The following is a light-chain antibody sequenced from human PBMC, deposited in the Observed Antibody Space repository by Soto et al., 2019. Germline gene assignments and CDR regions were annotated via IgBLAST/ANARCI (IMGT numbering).Light chain of an antibody. CDR3: SSYTSSSTYV. CDR2: EVS. Sequence: SDLTKAASWSGSPGQAITISCTGTSSDVGDYNYVSWYQQVPGKAPKVMIYEVSNRPSGVSNRFSGSKSGITASLTISGLQAEDEADYYCSSYTSSSTYVFGTGPKVTVL. J-gene: IGLJ1*01. CDR1: SSDVGDYNY. V-gene: IGLV2-14*01.